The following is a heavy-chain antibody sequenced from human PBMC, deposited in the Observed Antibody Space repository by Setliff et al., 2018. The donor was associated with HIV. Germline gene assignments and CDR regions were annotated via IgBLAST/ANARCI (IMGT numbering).Heavy chain of an antibody. CDR1: GFTFSSYA. Sequence: GESLTISCVGSGFTFSSYAMTWVRQAPGKGLEWVSFVSDGGGVTYYADSVKGRFTVYRDNSKDTLYLQMSSLRADDTAVYYCAKGRGDNSVLGSWGPGALVTVSS. CDR2: VSDGGGVT. J-gene: IGHJ4*02. V-gene: IGHV3-23*01. D-gene: IGHD2-21*01. CDR3: AKGRGDNSVLGS.